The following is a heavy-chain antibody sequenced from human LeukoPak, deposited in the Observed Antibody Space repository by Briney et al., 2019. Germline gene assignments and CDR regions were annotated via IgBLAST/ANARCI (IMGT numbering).Heavy chain of an antibody. Sequence: PSQTLSLTCTVSGGSISSGGYYWSWIRQHPGKGLEWIGYIYYSGSTYYNPSLKSRVTISVDTSKNQFSLKLSSVTAADTAVYYCARQSRTVAGTEMGYWGQGTLVTVSS. D-gene: IGHD6-19*01. J-gene: IGHJ4*02. CDR2: IYYSGST. V-gene: IGHV4-31*03. CDR3: ARQSRTVAGTEMGY. CDR1: GGSISSGGYY.